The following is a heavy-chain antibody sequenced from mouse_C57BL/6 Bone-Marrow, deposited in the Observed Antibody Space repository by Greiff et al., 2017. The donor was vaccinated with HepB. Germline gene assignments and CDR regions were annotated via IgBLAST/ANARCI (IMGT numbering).Heavy chain of an antibody. Sequence: EVKLVESEGGLVQPGSSMKLSCTASGFTFSDYYMAWVRQVPEKGLEWVANINYDGSSTYYLDSLKSRFIISRDNAKNILYLQMSSLKSEDTATYYCARAYYDYDYYAMDYWGQGTSVTVSS. D-gene: IGHD2-4*01. CDR3: ARAYYDYDYYAMDY. CDR1: GFTFSDYY. J-gene: IGHJ4*01. V-gene: IGHV5-16*01. CDR2: INYDGSST.